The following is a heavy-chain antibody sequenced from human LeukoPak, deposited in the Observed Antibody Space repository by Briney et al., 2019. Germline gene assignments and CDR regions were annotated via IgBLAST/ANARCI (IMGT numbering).Heavy chain of an antibody. CDR3: AKGGGSTYYFDY. Sequence: GGSMRLSCAASGFTFSSYAMSWVRQAPGKGLEWVSAISGSGGSTYYADSVKGRFTISRDNSKNTLYLQMNSLRAEDTAVYYCAKGGGSTYYFDYWGQGTLVTVSS. CDR2: ISGSGGST. J-gene: IGHJ4*02. V-gene: IGHV3-23*01. CDR1: GFTFSSYA. D-gene: IGHD1-26*01.